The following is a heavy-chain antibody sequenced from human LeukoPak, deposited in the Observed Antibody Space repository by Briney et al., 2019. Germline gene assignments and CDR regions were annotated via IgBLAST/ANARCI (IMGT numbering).Heavy chain of an antibody. CDR1: GGSFSDYY. Sequence: SETLSLTCAVYGGSFSDYYWSWIRQPPGKGLEWIGEINHSGSTNYNPSLKSRVTISVDTSKNQFSLKLSSVTAADTAVYYCARVVEEYYDYIWGSYRTGPYYYFDYWGQGTLVTVSS. CDR2: INHSGST. V-gene: IGHV4-34*01. J-gene: IGHJ4*02. CDR3: ARVVEEYYDYIWGSYRTGPYYYFDY. D-gene: IGHD3-16*02.